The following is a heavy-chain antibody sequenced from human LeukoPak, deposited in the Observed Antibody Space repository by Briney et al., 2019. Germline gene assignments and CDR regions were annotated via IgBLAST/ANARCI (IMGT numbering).Heavy chain of an antibody. Sequence: ASVKVSCKASGYTFTNYGITWVRQAPGQRLEWMGWISAYNGNTNYAQKLQGRVTMTTDTSTSTAYVELRNLRSDDTAVYYCARCYYDSSGYYIYWGQGSLVTVSS. CDR2: ISAYNGNT. V-gene: IGHV1-18*01. CDR3: ARCYYDSSGYYIY. CDR1: GYTFTNYG. J-gene: IGHJ4*02. D-gene: IGHD3-22*01.